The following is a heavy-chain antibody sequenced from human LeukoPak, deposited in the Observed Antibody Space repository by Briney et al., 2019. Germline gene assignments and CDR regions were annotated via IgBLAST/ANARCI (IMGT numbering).Heavy chain of an antibody. V-gene: IGHV3-30*02. CDR1: GFTFSSYG. CDR2: IRYDGSNK. J-gene: IGHJ4*02. D-gene: IGHD3-10*01. Sequence: GGSLRLSCAASGFTFSSYGMHWVRQAPGKGLEWVAFIRYDGSNKHYADSVKGRFTISRDNSKNTLYLQMNSLRAEDTAVYYCASPRWFGELTPDYWGQGTLVTVSS. CDR3: ASPRWFGELTPDY.